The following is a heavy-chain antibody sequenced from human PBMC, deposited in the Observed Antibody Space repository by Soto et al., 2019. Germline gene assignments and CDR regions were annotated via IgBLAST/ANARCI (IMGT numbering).Heavy chain of an antibody. CDR1: GGSFSGYY. J-gene: IGHJ4*02. D-gene: IGHD1-7*01. Sequence: KASETLSLTCAVYGGSFSGYYWSWIRQPPGKGLEWIGEINHSGSTNYNPSLKSRVTISVDTSKNQFSLKLRSVTAADTAVYYCARSAYNWNYVPSFDYWGQGTLVTVSS. CDR3: ARSAYNWNYVPSFDY. CDR2: INHSGST. V-gene: IGHV4-34*01.